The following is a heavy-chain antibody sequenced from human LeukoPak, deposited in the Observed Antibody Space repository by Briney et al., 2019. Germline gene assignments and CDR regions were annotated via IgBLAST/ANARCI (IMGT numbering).Heavy chain of an antibody. CDR2: ISYDGSNK. J-gene: IGHJ4*02. CDR3: ASIAVAGTFDY. V-gene: IGHV3-30*04. D-gene: IGHD6-19*01. CDR1: GFTFSSYA. Sequence: SGGSLRLPCAASGFTFSSYAMHWVRQAPGKGLEWVAVISYDGSNKYYADSVKGRFTISRDNSKNTLYLQMNSLRAEDTAVYYCASIAVAGTFDYWGQGTLVTVSS.